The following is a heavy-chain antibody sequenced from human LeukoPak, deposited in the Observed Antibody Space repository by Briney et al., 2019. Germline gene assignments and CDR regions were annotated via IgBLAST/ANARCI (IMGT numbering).Heavy chain of an antibody. CDR2: ISAYNGNT. CDR3: ARAGPDDSGSLVGDY. J-gene: IGHJ4*02. CDR1: GYTFTSYA. V-gene: IGHV1-18*01. Sequence: ASVKVSCKASGYTFTSYAMNWVRQAPGQGLEWMGWISAYNGNTNYAQKLQGRVTMTTDTSTSTAYMELRSLRSDDTAVYYCARAGPDDSGSLVGDYWGQGTLVTVSS. D-gene: IGHD1-26*01.